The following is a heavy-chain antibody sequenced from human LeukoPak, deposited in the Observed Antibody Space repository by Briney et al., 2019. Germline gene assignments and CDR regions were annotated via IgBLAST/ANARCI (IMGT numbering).Heavy chain of an antibody. CDR3: ARSTMVRGVIIPFDY. V-gene: IGHV3-11*01. CDR1: GFTFSDYY. Sequence: PGGSLRLSCAASGFTFSDYYMSWIRQAPGKGPEWVSYISSSGSTIYYADSVKGRFTISRDNAKNSLYLQMNSLRAEDTAVYYCARSTMVRGVIIPFDYWGQGTLVTVSS. J-gene: IGHJ4*02. CDR2: ISSSGSTI. D-gene: IGHD3-10*01.